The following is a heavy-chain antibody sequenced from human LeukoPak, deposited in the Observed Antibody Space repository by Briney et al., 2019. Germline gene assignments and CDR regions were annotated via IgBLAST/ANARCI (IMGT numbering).Heavy chain of an antibody. CDR2: ISWNSGSI. D-gene: IGHD4-17*01. J-gene: IGHJ4*02. CDR1: GFTFDDYA. CDR3: AKAYYGDYPFDY. V-gene: IGHV3-9*01. Sequence: GGSLRLSCAASGFTFDDYAMHWVRQAPGKGLEWVSGISWNSGSIGYADSVKGRFTISRDNSKNTLYLQMNSLRAEDTAVYYCAKAYYGDYPFDYWGQGTLVTVSS.